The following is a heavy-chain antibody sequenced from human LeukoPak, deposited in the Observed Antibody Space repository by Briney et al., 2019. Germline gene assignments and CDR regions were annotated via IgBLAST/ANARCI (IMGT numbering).Heavy chain of an antibody. CDR1: GYTFTGYY. D-gene: IGHD5-18*01. Sequence: ASVKVSCKASGYTFTGYYMHWVRQAPGQGLEWMGRINPNSGGTNYAQKFQGRVTMTRDTSISTAYMELSRLRSDGTAVYYCARVSGYSYEIDYWGQGTLVTVSS. V-gene: IGHV1-2*06. CDR2: INPNSGGT. CDR3: ARVSGYSYEIDY. J-gene: IGHJ4*02.